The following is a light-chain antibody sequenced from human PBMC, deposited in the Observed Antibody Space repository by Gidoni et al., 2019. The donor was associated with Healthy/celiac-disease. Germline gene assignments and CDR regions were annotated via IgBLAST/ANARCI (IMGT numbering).Light chain of an antibody. J-gene: IGKJ3*01. V-gene: IGKV3-20*01. Sequence: IVLTQPPGTLSLSPGERATLSCRASQSVSSSYLAWYQQKPGQAPRPLIYGASSRATGIPDRCSGSGSGTDFTLTISRLEPEDFAVYYCQQYGSSLIFTFGPGTKVDIK. CDR2: GAS. CDR1: QSVSSSY. CDR3: QQYGSSLIFT.